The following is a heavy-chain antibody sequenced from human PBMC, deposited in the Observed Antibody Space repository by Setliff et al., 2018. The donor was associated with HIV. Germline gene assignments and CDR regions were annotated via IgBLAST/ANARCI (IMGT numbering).Heavy chain of an antibody. CDR1: GVSFSAYH. Sequence: SETLSLTCAVYGVSFSAYHWSWIRQTPGKGLEWLGEINHSGSTAYNLALESRVSMSIDTSKNQFYLQLTSVTAADTAIYYCARGRDYTGSWFRPFYLDFRGTGNLVDVST. V-gene: IGHV4-34*01. J-gene: IGHJ4*01. CDR3: ARGRDYTGSWFRPFYLDF. CDR2: INHSGST. D-gene: IGHD3-3*01.